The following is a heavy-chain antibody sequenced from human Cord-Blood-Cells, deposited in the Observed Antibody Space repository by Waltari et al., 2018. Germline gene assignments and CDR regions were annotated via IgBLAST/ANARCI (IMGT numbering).Heavy chain of an antibody. D-gene: IGHD3-10*01. CDR2: INSDGSST. V-gene: IGHV3-74*01. CDR3: ARGMVRGVISSFDY. J-gene: IGHJ4*02. CDR1: GFTFSIYW. Sequence: EVQLVESGGGLVQPGGSLRLPCAASGFTFSIYWMPWVRQAPGKGLVWVSRINSDGSSTSYADSVKGRFTISRDNAKNTLYLQMNSLRAEDTAVYYCARGMVRGVISSFDYWGQGTLVTVSS.